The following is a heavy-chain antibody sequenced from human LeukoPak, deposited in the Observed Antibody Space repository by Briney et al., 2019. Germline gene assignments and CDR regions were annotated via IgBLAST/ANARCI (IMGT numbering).Heavy chain of an antibody. J-gene: IGHJ6*03. Sequence: GGSLRLSCAASGFTFSSYSMNWVRQAPGKGLEWVSGINWNGGSTGYADSVKGRFTISRDNAKNFLYLQMNSLRAEDTALYYCARHGEGDYYYYMDVWGKGTTVTVSS. CDR2: INWNGGST. CDR1: GFTFSSYS. CDR3: ARHGEGDYYYYMDV. D-gene: IGHD2-21*01. V-gene: IGHV3-20*04.